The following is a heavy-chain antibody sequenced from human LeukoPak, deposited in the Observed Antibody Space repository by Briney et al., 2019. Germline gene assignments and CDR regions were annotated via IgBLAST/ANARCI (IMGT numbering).Heavy chain of an antibody. Sequence: ASVKVSCKASGGTFSSYAISWVRQAPGQGLEWMGRIIPILGIANYAQKFQGRVTITADKSTSTAYMELSSLRSEDTAVYYCATHSSGWGYYYYGMDVWGQGTTVTVSS. D-gene: IGHD6-19*01. J-gene: IGHJ6*02. V-gene: IGHV1-69*04. CDR3: ATHSSGWGYYYYGMDV. CDR2: IIPILGIA. CDR1: GGTFSSYA.